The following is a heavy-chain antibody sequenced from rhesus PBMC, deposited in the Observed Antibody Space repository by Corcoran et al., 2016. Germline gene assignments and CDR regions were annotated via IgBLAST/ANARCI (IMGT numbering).Heavy chain of an antibody. D-gene: IGHD6-25*01. CDR2: IYGSGSST. Sequence: QLQLQESGPGLVKPSETLSVTCAVSGGSISSSYWSWILQAPGKGLEWIGYIYGSGSSTNYNPSLKSRVTLSVDTSKNQLSLKLSSVTTADTAVYYCARDVAAAGTGSPYWGQGVLVTVSS. CDR1: GGSISSSY. J-gene: IGHJ4*01. CDR3: ARDVAAAGTGSPY. V-gene: IGHV4-169*02.